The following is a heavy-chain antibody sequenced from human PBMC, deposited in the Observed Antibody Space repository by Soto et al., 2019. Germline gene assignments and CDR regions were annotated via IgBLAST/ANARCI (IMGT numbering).Heavy chain of an antibody. V-gene: IGHV1-2*04. CDR2: INPNSGGT. CDR1: GYTFAGYY. D-gene: IGHD6-19*01. Sequence: GASVKVSCKASGYTFAGYYMHWVRQAPGQGLEWMGWINPNSGGTNYAQKFQGWVTMTRDTSISTAYMELSRLRSDDTAVYYCARGRHSSGWHDWFDPWGQGTLVTVSS. J-gene: IGHJ5*02. CDR3: ARGRHSSGWHDWFDP.